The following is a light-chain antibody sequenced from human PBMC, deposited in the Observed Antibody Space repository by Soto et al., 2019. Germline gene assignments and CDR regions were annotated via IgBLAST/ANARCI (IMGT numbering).Light chain of an antibody. Sequence: QAVLTQPPSAYGSPGQAFTISCTGTISDVGGYNYVSWYQQHPGKAPKLMIYEVSERPSGVPDRFSGSKSSNTASLTVSGLQAEDEADYYCSSYARSNNFVFGTGNKVNV. CDR3: SSYARSNNFV. J-gene: IGLJ1*01. V-gene: IGLV2-8*01. CDR2: EVS. CDR1: ISDVGGYNY.